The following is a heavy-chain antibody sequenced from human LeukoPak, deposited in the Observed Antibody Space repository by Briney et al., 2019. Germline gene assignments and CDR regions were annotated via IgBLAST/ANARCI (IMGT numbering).Heavy chain of an antibody. CDR2: ISSSSTYI. CDR3: ARRKRSGCSSTSCLLNWFDP. J-gene: IGHJ5*02. D-gene: IGHD2-2*01. CDR1: GFTFNTNT. Sequence: GGSLRLSCAASGFTFNTNTVGWVRQAPGKRLEWAASISSSSTYIYYADSVKGRFTISRDNAKNSLSLQMHSLRAEDTAVYYCARRKRSGCSSTSCLLNWFDPWGQGTLVTVSS. V-gene: IGHV3-21*01.